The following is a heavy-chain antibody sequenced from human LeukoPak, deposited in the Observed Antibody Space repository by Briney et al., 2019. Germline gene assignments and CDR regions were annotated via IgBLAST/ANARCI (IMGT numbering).Heavy chain of an antibody. CDR3: AKDHSSAWYGMDV. CDR2: ISGNAGRT. V-gene: IGHV3-23*01. Sequence: TGGSLRLSCAASGFTFNNYAMNWVRQAPGKGLEWVSAISGNAGRTYYADSAKGRFTISRDHSNNTLCLQMNNLRAEDTAIYYCAKDHSSAWYGMDVWGQGTTVTVSS. D-gene: IGHD6-19*01. CDR1: GFTFNNYA. J-gene: IGHJ6*02.